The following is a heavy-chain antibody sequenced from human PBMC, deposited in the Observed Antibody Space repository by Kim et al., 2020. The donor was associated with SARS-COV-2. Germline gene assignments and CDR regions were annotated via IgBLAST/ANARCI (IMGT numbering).Heavy chain of an antibody. D-gene: IGHD3-10*01. J-gene: IGHJ4*02. Sequence: GGSLRLSCAASGFTFSNAWMSWVRQAPGKGLEWVGRIKSKTDGGTTDYAAPVKGRFTISRDDSKNTLYLQMNSLKTEDTAVYYCTTDSTRITMVRGVSVVWGQGTLVTVSS. V-gene: IGHV3-15*01. CDR2: IKSKTDGGTT. CDR1: GFTFSNAW. CDR3: TTDSTRITMVRGVSVV.